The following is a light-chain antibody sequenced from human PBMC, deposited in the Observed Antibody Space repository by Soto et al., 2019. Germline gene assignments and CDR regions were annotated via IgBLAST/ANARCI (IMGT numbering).Light chain of an antibody. Sequence: EIVLTQSPGTLSLSPGERATLSCRASESVSSSYLAWYQQKPGQAPRLLIYGASSRATGIPDRFSGSGSGRHFTLTISRLEPEDFAVYYCQQYGRSPCTFGQGTKVEIK. V-gene: IGKV3-20*01. CDR1: ESVSSSY. CDR2: GAS. J-gene: IGKJ1*01. CDR3: QQYGRSPCT.